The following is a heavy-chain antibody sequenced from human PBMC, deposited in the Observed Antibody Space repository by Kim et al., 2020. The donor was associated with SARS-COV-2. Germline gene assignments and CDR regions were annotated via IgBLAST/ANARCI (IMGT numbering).Heavy chain of an antibody. CDR2: ISYDGGNK. V-gene: IGHV3-30*04. CDR1: GFTFSNYA. D-gene: IGHD2-15*01. J-gene: IGHJ5*02. Sequence: GGSLRLSCAASGFTFSNYAMHWVRQAPGKGLEWVAIISYDGGNKYYADSVKGRFTISRDNSKNTLYLQMNSLRDEDTAVYYCARRGGYCSGANCYGLHWFDPWGQGTLVTVSS. CDR3: ARRGGYCSGANCYGLHWFDP.